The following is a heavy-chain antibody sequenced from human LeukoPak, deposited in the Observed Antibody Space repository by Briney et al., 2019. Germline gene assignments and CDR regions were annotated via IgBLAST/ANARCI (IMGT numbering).Heavy chain of an antibody. J-gene: IGHJ4*02. CDR1: GASINSYY. Sequence: SETLSLTCTVSGASINSYYWSWVRQPPGKGLEWIGYIYDNGSTKSGSTNSNPSLKSRVTISVDTSKNQFSLKLSSVTAADTAVYYCARVGKYCSSTSCYSGHYFDYWGQGTLVTVSS. CDR3: ARVGKYCSSTSCYSGHYFDY. V-gene: IGHV4-59*01. D-gene: IGHD2-2*01. CDR2: IYDNGSTKSGST.